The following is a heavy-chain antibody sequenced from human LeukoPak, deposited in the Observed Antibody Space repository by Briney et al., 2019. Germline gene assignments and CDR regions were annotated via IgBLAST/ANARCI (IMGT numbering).Heavy chain of an antibody. V-gene: IGHV3-21*01. D-gene: IGHD5-18*01. Sequence: GSLRLSCAASGFTFSSYSMNWVRQAPGKGLEWVSSISSSSSYIYYADSVKGRFTISRDNAKNSLYLQMNSLRAEDTAVYYCARDLRGYSSSGYFDYWGQGTLVTVSS. J-gene: IGHJ4*02. CDR1: GFTFSSYS. CDR2: ISSSSSYI. CDR3: ARDLRGYSSSGYFDY.